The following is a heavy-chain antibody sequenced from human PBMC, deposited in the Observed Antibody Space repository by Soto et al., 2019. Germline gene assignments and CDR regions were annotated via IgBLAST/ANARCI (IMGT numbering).Heavy chain of an antibody. CDR1: GFTFSTYA. CDR2: ISGSGSDR. J-gene: IGHJ6*03. V-gene: IGHV3-23*01. D-gene: IGHD3-10*01. CDR3: TKTPRSYYYYMDV. Sequence: EVQVFESGGGLVQPGGSLRLSCVASGFTFSTYAMNWVRQAPGKGLEWVSGISGSGSDRYYADSVRGRFTISRDNSNNTLNLQMDSLRAEDTAIYYCTKTPRSYYYYMDVWGKGTTVTVSS.